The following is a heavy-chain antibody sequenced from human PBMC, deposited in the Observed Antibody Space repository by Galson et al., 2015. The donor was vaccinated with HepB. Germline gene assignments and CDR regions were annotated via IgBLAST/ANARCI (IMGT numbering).Heavy chain of an antibody. CDR3: ARGSVATIVRYYYYGMDV. CDR2: ISGSGGST. CDR1: GFTFSSYA. Sequence: SLRLSCAASGFTFSSYAMSWVRQAPGKGLEWVSAISGSGGSTYYADSVKGRFTISRDNSKNTLYLQMNSLRAEDTAVYYCARGSVATIVRYYYYGMDVWGQGTTVTVSS. V-gene: IGHV3-23*01. J-gene: IGHJ6*02. D-gene: IGHD5-12*01.